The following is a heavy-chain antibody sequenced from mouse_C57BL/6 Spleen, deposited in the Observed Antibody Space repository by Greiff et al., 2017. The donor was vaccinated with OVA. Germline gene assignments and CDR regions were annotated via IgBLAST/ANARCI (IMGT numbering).Heavy chain of an antibody. CDR1: GFTFSDYG. Sequence: EVKLMESGGGLVQPGGSLKLSCAASGFTFSDYGMAWVRQAPRKGPEWVAFISNLAYSIYYADTVTGRFTISRENAKNTLYLEMSSLRSEDTAMYYCARHRTGTGWYFDVWGTGTTVTVSS. D-gene: IGHD4-1*01. CDR3: ARHRTGTGWYFDV. CDR2: ISNLAYSI. J-gene: IGHJ1*03. V-gene: IGHV5-15*01.